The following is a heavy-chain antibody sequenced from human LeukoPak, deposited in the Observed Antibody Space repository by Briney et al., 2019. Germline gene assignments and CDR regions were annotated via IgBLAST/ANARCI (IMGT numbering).Heavy chain of an antibody. V-gene: IGHV3-23*01. CDR2: ISGSGGST. D-gene: IGHD6-19*01. J-gene: IGHJ4*02. CDR1: GFTFSSYS. Sequence: PGGSLRLSCAASGFTFSSYSMNWVRQAPGKGLEWVSAISGSGGSTYYADSVKGRFTISRDNSKNTLYLQMNSLRAEDTAVYYCAKVAPKWLVPGYFDYWGQGTLVTVSS. CDR3: AKVAPKWLVPGYFDY.